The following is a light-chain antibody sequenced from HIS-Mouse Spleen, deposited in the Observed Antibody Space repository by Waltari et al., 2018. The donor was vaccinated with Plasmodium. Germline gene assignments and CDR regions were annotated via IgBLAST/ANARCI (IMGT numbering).Light chain of an antibody. V-gene: IGLV1-47*01. Sequence: QSVLTQPPSASGTPGQRVTISCSGSSSNIGRNYVYWYQKLPGSAPKLLIYRNNQRPSGVPDLFSCYKSGTSASLAISGLRSEDEADYYCAAWDDSLSGRVFGGGTKLTVL. CDR3: AAWDDSLSGRV. J-gene: IGLJ3*02. CDR2: RNN. CDR1: SSNIGRNY.